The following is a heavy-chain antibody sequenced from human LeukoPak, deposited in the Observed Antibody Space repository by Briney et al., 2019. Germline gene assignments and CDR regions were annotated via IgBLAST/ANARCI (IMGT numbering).Heavy chain of an antibody. CDR3: ARDLGDYYFDY. CDR1: GFTFSSYG. CDR2: ISSSSSYI. Sequence: GGSLRLSCAASGFTFSSYGMNWVRQAPGKGLEWVSSISSSSSYIYYADSVKGRFTISRDNAKNSLYLQMNSLRAENTAVYYCARDLGDYYFDYWGQGTLVTVSS. D-gene: IGHD3-3*01. J-gene: IGHJ4*02. V-gene: IGHV3-21*01.